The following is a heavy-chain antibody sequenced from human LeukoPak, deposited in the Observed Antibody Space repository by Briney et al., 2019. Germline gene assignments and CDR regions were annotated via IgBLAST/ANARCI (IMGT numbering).Heavy chain of an antibody. CDR1: GGSISSSSYY. CDR3: ARDRGAMVRGVIDY. V-gene: IGHV4-39*02. J-gene: IGHJ4*02. CDR2: IYYSGST. Sequence: PSETLSLTCTASGGSISSSSYYWGWIRQPPGKGLEWIGSIYYSGSTYYNPSLKSRVTISVDTSKNQFSLKLSSVTAADTAVYYCARDRGAMVRGVIDYWGQGTLVTVSS. D-gene: IGHD3-10*01.